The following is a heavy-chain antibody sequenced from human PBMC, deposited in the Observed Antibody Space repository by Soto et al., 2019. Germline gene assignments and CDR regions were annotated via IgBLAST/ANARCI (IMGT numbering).Heavy chain of an antibody. CDR2: IVVGSGNT. CDR1: GYTFTSYG. Sequence: SGKVSCKASGYTFTSYGISWVRQAPGQGLEWIGWIVVGSGNTNYAQKFQERVTITRDISTSTAYMELSILRSEDTAVYYCGADSSGWYGMDVWGQGPTVTVSS. D-gene: IGHD6-19*01. CDR3: GADSSGWYGMDV. J-gene: IGHJ6*02. V-gene: IGHV1-58*02.